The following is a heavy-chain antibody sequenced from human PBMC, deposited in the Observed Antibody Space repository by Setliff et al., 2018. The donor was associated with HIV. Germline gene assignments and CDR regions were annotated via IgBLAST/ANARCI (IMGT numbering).Heavy chain of an antibody. CDR2: IYSTGST. J-gene: IGHJ5*02. V-gene: IGHV4-4*08. Sequence: SETLSLTCSVSGGSIYNFYWSWIRQSPGKGLEWIGYIYSTGSTNYNPSLKSRVTISVDRSKNLFSLKLISVTAADQGVYYCARVPVAGANWFDPWGRGTLVTVSS. CDR1: GGSIYNFY. D-gene: IGHD2-21*01. CDR3: ARVPVAGANWFDP.